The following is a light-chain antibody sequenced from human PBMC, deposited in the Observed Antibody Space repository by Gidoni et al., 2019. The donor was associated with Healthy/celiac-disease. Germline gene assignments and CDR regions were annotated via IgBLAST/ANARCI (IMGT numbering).Light chain of an antibody. V-gene: IGKV1-39*01. Sequence: DIQMTHAPSSLSASVGDRVTITRRASQSISSYLNWYQQKPGKAPKLLIYAASSLQSGVPSRVSGSGSGTDFTLTISSLQPEDFATYYCQQSYSTPEYTFGQGTKLEIK. J-gene: IGKJ2*01. CDR1: QSISSY. CDR3: QQSYSTPEYT. CDR2: AAS.